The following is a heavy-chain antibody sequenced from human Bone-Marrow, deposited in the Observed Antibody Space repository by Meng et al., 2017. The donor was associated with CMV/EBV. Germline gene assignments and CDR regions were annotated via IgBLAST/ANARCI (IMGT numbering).Heavy chain of an antibody. CDR3: TTGKLHYYDSSGYYYRDFDY. CDR2: IKSKPDGRTT. V-gene: IGHV3-15*07. D-gene: IGHD3-22*01. CDR1: NAW. J-gene: IGHJ4*02. Sequence: NAWLTWVRQAPGKGLEWVGRIKSKPDGRTTDYAAPVKGRFTISRDDSKHTPYLQMNSLETEDTAVYYCTTGKLHYYDSSGYYYRDFDYWGQGTLVTVSS.